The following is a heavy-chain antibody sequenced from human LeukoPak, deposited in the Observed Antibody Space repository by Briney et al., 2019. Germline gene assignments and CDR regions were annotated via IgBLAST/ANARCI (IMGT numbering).Heavy chain of an antibody. V-gene: IGHV4-39*01. Sequence: SETLSLTCTVSGGSISSSSYYWGWIRQPPGKGLEWIGSIYYSGSTYYNPSLKSRVTISVDTSKNQFSLKLSSVTAADTAVYYCARHRSKGPAFDIWGQGTMVTVSS. CDR1: GGSISSSSYY. CDR2: IYYSGST. J-gene: IGHJ3*02. CDR3: ARHRSKGPAFDI.